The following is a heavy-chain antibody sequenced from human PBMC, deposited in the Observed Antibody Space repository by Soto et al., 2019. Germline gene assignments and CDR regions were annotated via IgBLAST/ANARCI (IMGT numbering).Heavy chain of an antibody. CDR3: ARDKITGLFDY. Sequence: QVQLQQWGAGLLKPSETLSLTCAVYGGSFSGYYWTWIRQPPGTGLEWIGEINHSGSTNYNPSLKSRVNISVDPSKNQFSLKRTSVTAADTAVYFCARDKITGLFDYWGQGTLVTVSS. CDR1: GGSFSGYY. CDR2: INHSGST. D-gene: IGHD2-8*02. V-gene: IGHV4-34*01. J-gene: IGHJ4*02.